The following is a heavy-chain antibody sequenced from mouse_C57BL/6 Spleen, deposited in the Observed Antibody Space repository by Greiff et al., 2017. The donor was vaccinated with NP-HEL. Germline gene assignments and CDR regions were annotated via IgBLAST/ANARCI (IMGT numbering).Heavy chain of an antibody. CDR3: ARHTGITTVGDWYFDV. Sequence: EVMLVESGGDLVKPGGSLKLSCAASGFTFSSYGMSWVRQTPDKRLEWVATISSGGSYTYYPDSVKGRFTISRDNAKNTLYLHMSSLKSEDTAMYYCARHTGITTVGDWYFDVWGTGTTVTVSS. CDR1: GFTFSSYG. CDR2: ISSGGSYT. V-gene: IGHV5-6*01. D-gene: IGHD1-1*01. J-gene: IGHJ1*03.